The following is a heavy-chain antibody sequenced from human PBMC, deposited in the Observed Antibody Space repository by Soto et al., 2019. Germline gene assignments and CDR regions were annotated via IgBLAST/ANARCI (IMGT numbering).Heavy chain of an antibody. Sequence: GGSLRLSCAASGFTFSSYSMNWVRQAPGKGLEWVSYISSSSSTIYYADSVKGRFTISRDNAKNSLYLQMNSLRDEDTAVYYCARDREGYCSSTSCLRTYYYYYGMDVWGQGTTVTVSS. CDR2: ISSSSSTI. CDR3: ARDREGYCSSTSCLRTYYYYYGMDV. V-gene: IGHV3-48*02. CDR1: GFTFSSYS. D-gene: IGHD2-2*01. J-gene: IGHJ6*02.